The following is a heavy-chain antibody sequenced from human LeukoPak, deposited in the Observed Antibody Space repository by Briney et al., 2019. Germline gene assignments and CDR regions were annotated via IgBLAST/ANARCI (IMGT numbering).Heavy chain of an antibody. J-gene: IGHJ6*02. CDR1: GFTFSSYS. CDR2: ISSSSSHI. V-gene: IGHV3-21*01. Sequence: GGSLRLSCAASGFTFSSYSMNWVRQAPGKGLEWVSSISSSSSHIYYADSVKGRFTISRDNAKNSLYLQMNSLRAEDTAVYYCARDLNPVNYYGSGRDYYYYGMDVWGQGTTVTVSS. D-gene: IGHD3-10*01. CDR3: ARDLNPVNYYGSGRDYYYYGMDV.